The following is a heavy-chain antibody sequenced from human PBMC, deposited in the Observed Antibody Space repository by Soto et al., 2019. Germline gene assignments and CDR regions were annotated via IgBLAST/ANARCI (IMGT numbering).Heavy chain of an antibody. CDR3: ARNGHASKGHGMDV. CDR2: IIPIFGTA. J-gene: IGHJ6*02. CDR1: GGTFSSYA. D-gene: IGHD2-8*01. Sequence: QVQLVQSGAEVKKPGSPVKVSCKASGGTFSSYAISWVRQAPGQGLEWMGGIIPIFGTANYAQKFQGRVTITEDESTSTAYREQSRLRSEDTAVYYCARNGHASKGHGMDVWGQGTTVTVSS. V-gene: IGHV1-69*12.